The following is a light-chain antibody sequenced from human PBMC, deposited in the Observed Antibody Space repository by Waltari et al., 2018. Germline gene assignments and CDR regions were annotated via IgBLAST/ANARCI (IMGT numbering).Light chain of an antibody. Sequence: YDLTQPLSVSVALGQTARLSCGGANIGLEVVHWFQQKPGQAPVLVIYRDGNRPSGIPERFSGSNSGNTATLTIGGAQAGDEADYYCQVWHNSIVIFGGGTKLTVL. CDR3: QVWHNSIVI. CDR1: NIGLEV. CDR2: RDG. J-gene: IGLJ2*01. V-gene: IGLV3-9*01.